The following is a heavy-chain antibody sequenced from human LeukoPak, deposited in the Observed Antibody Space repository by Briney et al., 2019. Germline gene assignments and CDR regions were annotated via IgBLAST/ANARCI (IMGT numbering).Heavy chain of an antibody. J-gene: IGHJ4*02. Sequence: SGGSLRLSCAASGFIFRDLDMHWVRQVPGKGLEWISSISLSSVTIFYADSVRGRFTISRDNADNSLYLQMNSLRVEDTAVYYWARETAAAPFDSWGQGTLVTVSS. CDR1: GFIFRDLD. V-gene: IGHV3-48*01. CDR2: ISLSSVTI. D-gene: IGHD6-13*01. CDR3: ARETAAAPFDS.